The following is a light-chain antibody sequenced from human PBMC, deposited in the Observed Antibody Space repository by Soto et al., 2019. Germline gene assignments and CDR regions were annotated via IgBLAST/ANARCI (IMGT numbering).Light chain of an antibody. CDR3: LQDYNYPLT. V-gene: IGKV1-6*02. J-gene: IGKJ4*01. CDR1: QGIGND. Sequence: AIQMTQSPSSLSASVGDRVTITCRASQGIGNDLGWYQRKPGRAPNLLIYAASTLQSGVPSRFSGSGSDTDFTLTISSLQPEGFATYFCLQDYNYPLTFGGGTKVEIK. CDR2: AAS.